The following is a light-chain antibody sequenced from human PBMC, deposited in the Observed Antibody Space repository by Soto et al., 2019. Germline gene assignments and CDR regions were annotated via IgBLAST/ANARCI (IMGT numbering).Light chain of an antibody. CDR2: GAS. J-gene: IGKJ4*01. CDR1: QSVSSSY. CDR3: QQYGSSPA. Sequence: EIVLTQSPGTLSLSPGERATLSCRASQSVSSSYLAWYQQKPGQAPRLLIYGASSRATGIPDRFSGSGSGTDFTLTISRLEPEDFGLYYCQQYGSSPAFGGGNKVEIK. V-gene: IGKV3-20*01.